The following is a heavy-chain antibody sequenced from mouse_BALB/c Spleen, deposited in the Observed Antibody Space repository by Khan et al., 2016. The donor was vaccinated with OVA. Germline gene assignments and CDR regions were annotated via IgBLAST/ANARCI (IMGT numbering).Heavy chain of an antibody. CDR3: AREGNYYGPLDY. J-gene: IGHJ2*01. V-gene: IGHV3-2*02. CDR2: ISYSGST. CDR1: GYSITSDYA. D-gene: IGHD1-1*01. Sequence: EVQLQESGPGLVKPSQSLSLTCTVTGYSITSDYAWNWIRQFPGNKLEWMGYISYSGSTSYNPSLRSRISITRDTSKNQFFLQLNSVTTDDTATYDCAREGNYYGPLDYWGQGTTLTVSS.